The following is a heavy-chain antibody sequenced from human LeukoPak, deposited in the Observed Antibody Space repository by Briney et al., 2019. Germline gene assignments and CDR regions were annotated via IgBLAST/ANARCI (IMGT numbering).Heavy chain of an antibody. CDR3: AKDQVYAITMVRGVDYYFDY. CDR2: IYYSGST. D-gene: IGHD3-10*01. J-gene: IGHJ4*02. Sequence: PSETLSLTCTVSGGSISSSSYYWGWIRQPPGKGLEWIGSIYYSGSTYYNPSLKSRVTISVDTSKNQFSLKLSSVTAADTAVYYCAKDQVYAITMVRGVDYYFDYWGQGTLVTVSS. CDR1: GGSISSSSYY. V-gene: IGHV4-39*02.